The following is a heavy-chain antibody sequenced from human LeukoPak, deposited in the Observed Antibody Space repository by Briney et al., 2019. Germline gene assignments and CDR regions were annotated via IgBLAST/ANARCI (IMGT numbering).Heavy chain of an antibody. Sequence: SATLSLTCTVSDGSISGHNRNWIRHTAGKGLEWIGRIYSSGSTIYNPSLKSRVTMSVDKSKNQFSLKMSSVTAADAAVYYCARRGVEDTTTTGESFFNYWGQGTLVTVSS. D-gene: IGHD3-10*01. CDR3: ARRGVEDTTTTGESFFNY. V-gene: IGHV4-4*07. J-gene: IGHJ4*02. CDR2: IYSSGST. CDR1: DGSISGHN.